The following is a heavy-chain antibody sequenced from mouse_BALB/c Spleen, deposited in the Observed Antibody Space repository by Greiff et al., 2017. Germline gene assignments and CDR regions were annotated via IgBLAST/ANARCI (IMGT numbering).Heavy chain of an antibody. CDR1: GFNIKDYY. Sequence: VQLKQSGAELVRSGASVKLSCTASGFNIKDYYMHWVKQRPEQGLEWIGWIDPENGDTEYAPKFQGKATMTADTSSNTAYLQLSSLTSEDTAVYYCNASEGNSTEAMDYWGQGTSVTVSS. V-gene: IGHV14-4*02. CDR2: IDPENGDT. J-gene: IGHJ4*01. CDR3: NASEGNSTEAMDY. D-gene: IGHD2-1*01.